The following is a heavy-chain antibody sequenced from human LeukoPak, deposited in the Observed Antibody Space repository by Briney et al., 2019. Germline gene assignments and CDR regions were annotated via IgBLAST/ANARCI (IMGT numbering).Heavy chain of an antibody. Sequence: ASVKVSRKASGCTFTHYVISWVRQAPGQGLEWMGWVNPNSGGTSFAPKFQGRVSMTRTTYNSTAYLDLFDRRQNDTAAYYCARVLKGDSSGDLVTDAFDIWDQGTRATVSS. V-gene: IGHV1-2*02. CDR3: ARVLKGDSSGDLVTDAFDI. D-gene: IGHD3-22*01. CDR1: GCTFTHYV. J-gene: IGHJ3*02. CDR2: VNPNSGGT.